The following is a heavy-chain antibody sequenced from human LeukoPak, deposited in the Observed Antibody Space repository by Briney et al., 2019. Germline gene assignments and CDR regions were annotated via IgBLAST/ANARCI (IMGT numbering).Heavy chain of an antibody. CDR3: ARGPSMVPSHFDY. CDR2: IYSGGST. D-gene: IGHD3-10*01. CDR1: GFTVSSNY. V-gene: IGHV3-53*01. J-gene: IGHJ4*02. Sequence: GGSLRLSCAASGFTVSSNYMSWVRQAPGKGLEWVSVIYSGGSTYYADSVKGRFTISRDNSKNTLYLQMNSLRAEDTAVYYCARGPSMVPSHFDYWGQGTLVTVSS.